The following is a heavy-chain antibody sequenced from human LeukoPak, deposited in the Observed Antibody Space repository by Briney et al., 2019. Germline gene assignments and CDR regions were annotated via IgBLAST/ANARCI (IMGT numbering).Heavy chain of an antibody. J-gene: IGHJ4*02. V-gene: IGHV1-2*02. CDR2: INPNSGGT. CDR3: ARFYDFWSGYSN. Sequence: ASVKVSCKASGYTFTGYYMHWVRQAPGQGLEWMGWINPNSGGTNYAQKFQGRVTMTRDTSISTAYMELSRLRSDDTAVYYCARFYDFWSGYSNWDQGTLVTVPS. CDR1: GYTFTGYY. D-gene: IGHD3-3*01.